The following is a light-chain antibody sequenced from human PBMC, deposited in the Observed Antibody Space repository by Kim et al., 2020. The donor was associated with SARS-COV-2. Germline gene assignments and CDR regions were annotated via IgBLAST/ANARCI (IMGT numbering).Light chain of an antibody. CDR2: GIS. J-gene: IGKJ1*01. CDR3: QQYADSPPT. Sequence: SPEERDTLSCRASQAIGGINLASYQQKAGQAPRLIIYGISTRTTGIPDRFSGSGSETDFTLTISRLEPEDFAVYYCQQYADSPPTFGQGTKVDIK. V-gene: IGKV3-20*01. CDR1: QAIGGIN.